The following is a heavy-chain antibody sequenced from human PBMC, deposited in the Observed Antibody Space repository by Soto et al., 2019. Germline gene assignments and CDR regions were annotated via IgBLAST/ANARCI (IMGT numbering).Heavy chain of an antibody. CDR2: VGAYSGDT. V-gene: IGHV1-18*01. CDR1: GDSLSYSG. D-gene: IGHD3-16*01. Sequence: QLQLEQSGGEVKKPGASMKVSCKASGDSLSYSGVTWVRQAPGQGLEWMGWVGAYSGDTRYSQKFQGRVTVSADTSTATAYMELRNLRSDDTATYYCGSVEYYYMDVWGTGTTVTVSS. J-gene: IGHJ6*03. CDR3: GSVEYYYMDV.